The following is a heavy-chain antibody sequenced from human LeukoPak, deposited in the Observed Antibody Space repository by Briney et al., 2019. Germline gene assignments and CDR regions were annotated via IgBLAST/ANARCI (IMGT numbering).Heavy chain of an antibody. V-gene: IGHV4-4*02. CDR3: AREDRYCSGGSCYYYYYGMDV. Sequence: SGTLSLTCAVSGDSISSNYCWRWVRQFPGKGLEWIGEVYRRGSTSYNPSLKSRVVISIDKSKNQYSLNLNSVTAADTAVYYCAREDRYCSGGSCYYYYYGMDVWGQGTTVTVSS. CDR2: VYRRGST. J-gene: IGHJ6*02. CDR1: GDSISSNYC. D-gene: IGHD2-15*01.